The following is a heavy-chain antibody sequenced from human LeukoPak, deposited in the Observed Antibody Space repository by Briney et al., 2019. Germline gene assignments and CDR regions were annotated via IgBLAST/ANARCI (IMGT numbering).Heavy chain of an antibody. J-gene: IGHJ4*02. Sequence: GGSLRLSCAASGFTFSSYSMNWVRQAPGKGLEWVSSISSNSNIYYADSVKGRFTISRDNAKNSLYLQMNSLRAEDTAVYYCARDLEGSGSFYRPSYDYWGQGTLVTVSS. CDR2: ISSNSNI. D-gene: IGHD3-10*01. CDR3: ARDLEGSGSFYRPSYDY. V-gene: IGHV3-21*01. CDR1: GFTFSSYS.